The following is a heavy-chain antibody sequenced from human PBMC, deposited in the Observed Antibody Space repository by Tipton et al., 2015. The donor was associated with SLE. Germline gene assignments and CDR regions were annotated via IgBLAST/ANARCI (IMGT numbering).Heavy chain of an antibody. J-gene: IGHJ4*02. CDR1: GGSITSGGYY. D-gene: IGHD3-3*01. V-gene: IGHV4-31*03. CDR3: ARISSSSTIFGVAGGSLDS. CDR2: ISYSGTT. Sequence: TLSLTCTVSGGSITSGGYYWTWIRQHPGKGLEWIGYISYSGTTYYNPSLKSRLRTSVDTSKNQFSLQLTSVTAADTAGYYCARISSSSTIFGVAGGSLDSWGQGTLVTVSS.